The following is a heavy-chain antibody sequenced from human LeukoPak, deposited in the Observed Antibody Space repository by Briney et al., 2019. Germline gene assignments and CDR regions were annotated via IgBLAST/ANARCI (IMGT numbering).Heavy chain of an antibody. Sequence: GGSLRLSCAASGFTFSSYDIHWVRQAPGKGLEWVAVIWYDGSNKYYADSVKGRFTISRDNSKNTLYLQMNSLRAEDTAVYYCARDFWFGELRYYFDYWGQGTLVTVSS. D-gene: IGHD3-10*01. V-gene: IGHV3-33*01. CDR1: GFTFSSYD. CDR3: ARDFWFGELRYYFDY. J-gene: IGHJ4*02. CDR2: IWYDGSNK.